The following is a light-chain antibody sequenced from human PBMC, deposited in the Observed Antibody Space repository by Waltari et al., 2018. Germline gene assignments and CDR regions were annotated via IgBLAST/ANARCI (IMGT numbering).Light chain of an antibody. CDR2: GAS. Sequence: VLTQSPDTLSLSPGERATLSCRASQSLTKRYLAWYQQKPGQAPGLLIYGASSRAAGIPDRFSGSGSGTDFTLTISRLEPEDFAVYYCQQYGSSVMYTFGQGTKLEIK. CDR3: QQYGSSVMYT. J-gene: IGKJ2*01. V-gene: IGKV3-20*01. CDR1: QSLTKRY.